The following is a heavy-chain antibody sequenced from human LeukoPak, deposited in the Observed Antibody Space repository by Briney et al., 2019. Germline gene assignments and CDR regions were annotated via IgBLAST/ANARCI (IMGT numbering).Heavy chain of an antibody. CDR3: AKDRGPSGSASPRSRELSGMDV. Sequence: RGGSLRLSCAASGFTFDDYAMHWVRQAPGKGLEWVSGISWNSGNIGYADSVKGRFTISRDNAKNSLYLQMNSLRAEDTALYYCAKDRGPSGSASPRSRELSGMDVWGQGTTVTVSS. J-gene: IGHJ6*02. CDR2: ISWNSGNI. V-gene: IGHV3-9*01. CDR1: GFTFDDYA. D-gene: IGHD6-19*01.